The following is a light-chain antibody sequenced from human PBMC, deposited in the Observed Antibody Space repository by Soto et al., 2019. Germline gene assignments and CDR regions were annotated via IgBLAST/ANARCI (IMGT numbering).Light chain of an antibody. Sequence: QSVLTQPPSASGTPGQRVTISCSGSSSNIGSNYVYWYQQLPGTAPKLHIYRNNQRPSGVPDRFSGSKSGTSASLAISGLRSEDEADYYCAAWDDSLSVWVFGGGTKVTVL. V-gene: IGLV1-47*01. CDR3: AAWDDSLSVWV. J-gene: IGLJ3*02. CDR2: RNN. CDR1: SSNIGSNY.